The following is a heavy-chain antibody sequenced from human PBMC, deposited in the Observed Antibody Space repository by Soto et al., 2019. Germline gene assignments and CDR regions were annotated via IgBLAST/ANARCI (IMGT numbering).Heavy chain of an antibody. D-gene: IGHD6-6*01. CDR3: PRGWTFSEYSSSPGMDV. J-gene: IGHJ6*02. CDR1: GYSFTSYW. V-gene: IGHV5-51*01. Sequence: GESVKISCXGSGYSFTSYWIGWVRQMPGKGLEWMGIIYPGDSDTRYSPSFQGQVTISADKSISTAYLQWSSLKASDTAMYYCPRGWTFSEYSSSPGMDVWGQGTTVTVSS. CDR2: IYPGDSDT.